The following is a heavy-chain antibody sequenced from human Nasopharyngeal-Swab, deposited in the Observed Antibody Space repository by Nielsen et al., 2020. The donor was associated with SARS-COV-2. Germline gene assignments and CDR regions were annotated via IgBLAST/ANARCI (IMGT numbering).Heavy chain of an antibody. V-gene: IGHV3-7*01. CDR1: GFTFSSYW. Sequence: GESLKIYCPASGFTFSSYWMSWVRQSPGKGLEWVAHIKKSGSGLYYVDSIKGRFSISRDNAKNSLSLQMNSLRAEDTAVYYCARYCSTTSCPMSFDYWGQGTLVTVSS. CDR3: ARYCSTTSCPMSFDY. CDR2: IKKSGSGL. J-gene: IGHJ4*02. D-gene: IGHD2-2*01.